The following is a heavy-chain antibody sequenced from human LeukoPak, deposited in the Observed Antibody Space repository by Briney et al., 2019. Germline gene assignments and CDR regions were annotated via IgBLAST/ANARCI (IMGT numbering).Heavy chain of an antibody. D-gene: IGHD6-6*01. Sequence: GGSLRLSCAASGFTLSSNYMSWVRQAPGKGLEWVSVIYSGGSTYSANSVKGRFTISRHNSKNTLYLQMNSLRAEDTAVYYCAGGDSSSTTLDYWGQGTLVTVSS. CDR1: GFTLSSNY. CDR3: AGGDSSSTTLDY. J-gene: IGHJ4*02. CDR2: IYSGGST. V-gene: IGHV3-53*04.